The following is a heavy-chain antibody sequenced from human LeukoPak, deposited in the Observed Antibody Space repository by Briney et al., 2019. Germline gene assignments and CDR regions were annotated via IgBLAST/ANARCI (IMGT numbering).Heavy chain of an antibody. CDR3: ARHVGRTMVRGVITDP. CDR1: GGSISSSSYY. D-gene: IGHD3-10*01. J-gene: IGHJ5*02. Sequence: SETLSLTCTFSGGSISSSSYYWGWIRQPPGKGLEWIGSIYYSGSTYYNPSLKSRVTISVDTSKNQFSLKLSSVTAADTAVYYCARHVGRTMVRGVITDPWGQGTLVTVSS. CDR2: IYYSGST. V-gene: IGHV4-39*01.